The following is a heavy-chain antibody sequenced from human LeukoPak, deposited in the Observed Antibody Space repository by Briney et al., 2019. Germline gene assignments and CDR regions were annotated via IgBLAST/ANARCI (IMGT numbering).Heavy chain of an antibody. D-gene: IGHD2-2*01. J-gene: IGHJ4*02. CDR2: INHSGST. CDR1: GGSFSGYY. CDR3: ARGRKDIVVVPAAIFNY. Sequence: SETLSLTCAVYGGSFSGYYWSWIRQPLGKGLEWIGEINHSGSTNYNPSLKSRVTISVDTSKNQFSLKLSSVTAADRAVYYCARGRKDIVVVPAAIFNYWGRGTLVTVSS. V-gene: IGHV4-34*01.